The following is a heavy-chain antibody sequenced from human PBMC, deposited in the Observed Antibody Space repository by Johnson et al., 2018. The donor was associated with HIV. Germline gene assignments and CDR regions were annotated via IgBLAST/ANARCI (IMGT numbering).Heavy chain of an antibody. CDR1: GITVGTNY. J-gene: IGHJ3*02. Sequence: VQLVESGGGLVQPGGSLRLSCAASGITVGTNYMSWVRQAPGKGLEWVGRTRHKANSYTTEYAASVKGRFTLPKDDSTNTAYLQMNSLTPEDTAVYYCASTIDIVPTGRSYDAFDIWGQGTLVTVSS. D-gene: IGHD5-12*01. CDR3: ASTIDIVPTGRSYDAFDI. CDR2: TRHKANSYTT. V-gene: IGHV3-72*01.